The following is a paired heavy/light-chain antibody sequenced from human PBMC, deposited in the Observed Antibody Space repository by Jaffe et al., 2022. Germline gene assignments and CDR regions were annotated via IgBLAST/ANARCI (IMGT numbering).Heavy chain of an antibody. CDR1: GFSFDDYA. J-gene: IGHJ3*02. Sequence: EVQLVESGGGLVQPGRSLRLSCAASGFSFDDYAMHWVRQAPGKGLEWVSGISWDSGNIGYADSVKGRFTLSRDNAENSLYLQMNSLRSEDTALYYCAKDLIRGYDFWSGYYTHAFDMWGQGTMVTVSS. D-gene: IGHD3-3*01. CDR3: AKDLIRGYDFWSGYYTHAFDM. CDR2: ISWDSGNI. V-gene: IGHV3-9*01.
Light chain of an antibody. CDR1: SSDVGSYNL. V-gene: IGLV2-23*01. Sequence: QSALTQPASVSGSPGQSITISCTGTSSDVGSYNLVSWYQQHPGKAPKLMISEGSKRPSGISNRFSGSKSGNTASLTISGLQAEDEADYYCCSYAGSSTLVFGGGTKVTVL. CDR3: CSYAGSSTLV. CDR2: EGS. J-gene: IGLJ2*01.